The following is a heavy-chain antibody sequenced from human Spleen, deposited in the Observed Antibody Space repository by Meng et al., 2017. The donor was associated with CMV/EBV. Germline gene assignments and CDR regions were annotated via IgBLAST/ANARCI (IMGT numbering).Heavy chain of an antibody. D-gene: IGHD1-1*01. J-gene: IGHJ4*02. CDR1: GYSFTDYW. Sequence: KVSCKGSGYSFTDYWIAWVRQMPGKGLEWMGIIYPGDSDTRYSPSFQGQVTSSADKSISTAYLQWSSLQASDTAMYFCARQQQLVPDYWGQGTLVTVSS. CDR2: IYPGDSDT. CDR3: ARQQQLVPDY. V-gene: IGHV5-51*01.